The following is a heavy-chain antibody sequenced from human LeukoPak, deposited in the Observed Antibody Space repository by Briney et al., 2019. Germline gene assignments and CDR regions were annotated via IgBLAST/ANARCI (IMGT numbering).Heavy chain of an antibody. Sequence: ASVKVSCKASGYTFTVHWVRQATGQGLEWMGWINPNSGDTNYAQKFQGRVTMTRDTSISTAYMELSRLRSDDTAVYYCARRYSSGWYDAFDIWGQGTMVTVSS. J-gene: IGHJ3*02. CDR2: INPNSGDT. D-gene: IGHD6-19*01. V-gene: IGHV1-2*02. CDR3: ARRYSSGWYDAFDI. CDR1: GYTFTV.